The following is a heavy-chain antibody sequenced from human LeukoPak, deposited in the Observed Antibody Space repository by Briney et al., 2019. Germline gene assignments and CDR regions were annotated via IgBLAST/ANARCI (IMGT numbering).Heavy chain of an antibody. V-gene: IGHV4-61*02. CDR1: GGSISSGSYY. CDR2: IYTSGST. Sequence: SQTLSLTCTVSGGSISSGSYYWSWIRQPAGKGLEWIGRIYTSGSTNYNPSLKSRVTISVDTSKNQFSLKLSSVTAADTAVYYCARAGYGDSDFDYWGQGTLVTVSS. CDR3: ARAGYGDSDFDY. D-gene: IGHD4-17*01. J-gene: IGHJ4*02.